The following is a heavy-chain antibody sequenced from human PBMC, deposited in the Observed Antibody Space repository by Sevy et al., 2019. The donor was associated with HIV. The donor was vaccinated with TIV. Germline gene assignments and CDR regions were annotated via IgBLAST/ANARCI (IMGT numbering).Heavy chain of an antibody. V-gene: IGHV4-34*01. CDR3: ARGIGTLNYYGSGSLLDYFDY. J-gene: IGHJ4*02. Sequence: SETLSLTCAVYGGSFSGYYWSWIRQPPGKGLEWIGEINHSGSTNYNPSLKSRVTISVDTSKNQFSLKLSSVTAADTAVYYCARGIGTLNYYGSGSLLDYFDYWGQGTLVTVSS. CDR1: GGSFSGYY. D-gene: IGHD3-10*01. CDR2: INHSGST.